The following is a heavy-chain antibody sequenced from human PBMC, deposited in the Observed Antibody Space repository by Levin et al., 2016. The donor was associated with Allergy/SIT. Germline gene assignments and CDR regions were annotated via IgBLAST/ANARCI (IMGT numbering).Heavy chain of an antibody. D-gene: IGHD2-8*01. CDR3: ARDLVGYCTNGVCSDWYFDL. V-gene: IGHV4-59*01. CDR2: IYYSGST. Sequence: WIRQPPGKGLEWIGYIYYSGSTNYNPSLKSRVTISVDTSKNQFSLKLSSVTAADTAVYYCARDLVGYCTNGVCSDWYFDLWGRGTLVTVSS. J-gene: IGHJ2*01.